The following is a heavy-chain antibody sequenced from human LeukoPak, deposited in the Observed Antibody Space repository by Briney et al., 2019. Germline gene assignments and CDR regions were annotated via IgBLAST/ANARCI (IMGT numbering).Heavy chain of an antibody. CDR3: ARAVTTFGAPVAKGFDC. CDR1: GGSFSTYY. CDR2: IYYSGST. J-gene: IGHJ4*02. V-gene: IGHV4-59*01. D-gene: IGHD4-17*01. Sequence: SETLSLTCTVSGGSFSTYYWSWIRQPPGKGLEWIGYIYYSGSTDYNPSLKSRVTMSLDTSKTQFSLNLSSVTAADTALYYCARAVTTFGAPVAKGFDCWGRGTLVTVSS.